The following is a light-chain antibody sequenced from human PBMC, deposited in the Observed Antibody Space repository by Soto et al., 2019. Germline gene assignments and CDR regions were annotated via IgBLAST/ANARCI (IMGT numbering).Light chain of an antibody. V-gene: IGKV1-39*01. Sequence: DIQMTQSPSSLSASVGDRVTITCRASQNIYNYLNWYQQKPEKAPKLLIYGASSLQTGVPSRFSGSGAGTDFTITISSLQPEDFATDNCQQSYSNPPEYTFGQGTKVEIK. CDR2: GAS. J-gene: IGKJ2*01. CDR1: QNIYNY. CDR3: QQSYSNPPEYT.